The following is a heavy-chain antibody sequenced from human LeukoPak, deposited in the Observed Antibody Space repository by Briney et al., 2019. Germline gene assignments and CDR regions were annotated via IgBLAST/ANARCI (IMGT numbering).Heavy chain of an antibody. CDR3: AREGGLRYFDWLFDYFDY. CDR1: GGSISSSSYY. CDR2: IYYSGST. V-gene: IGHV4-39*07. Sequence: SETLSLTCTVSGGSISSSSYYWGWIRQPPGKGLEWIGSIYYSGSTYYNPSLKSRVTMSVDTSKNQFSLKLNSVTAADTAVYYCAREGGLRYFDWLFDYFDYWGQGTLVTVSS. D-gene: IGHD3-9*01. J-gene: IGHJ4*02.